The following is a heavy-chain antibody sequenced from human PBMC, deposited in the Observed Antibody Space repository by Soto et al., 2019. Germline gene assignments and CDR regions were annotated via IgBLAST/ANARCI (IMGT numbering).Heavy chain of an antibody. J-gene: IGHJ4*02. CDR2: IYWNDDK. CDR3: AHKPGFDATTLSPFDY. CDR1: GFSLSTSGVG. V-gene: IGHV2-5*01. Sequence: SGPTLVNPTQTLTLTCTSSGFSLSTSGVGVGWIRQPPGKALEWLALIYWNDDKRYSPSLKSRLTITKDTSKNQVVLTMTNMDSVDTATYYCAHKPGFDATTLSPFDYWGQGTLVTVSS. D-gene: IGHD4-4*01.